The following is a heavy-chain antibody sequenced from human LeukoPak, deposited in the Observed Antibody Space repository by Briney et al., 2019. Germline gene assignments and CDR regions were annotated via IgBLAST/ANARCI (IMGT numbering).Heavy chain of an antibody. D-gene: IGHD3-10*02. V-gene: IGHV3-30*04. CDR3: AMGNPLTGGDVPDI. Sequence: GGSLRLSCAASGFTFSSCAMHWVRQAPGKGLEWVAGISYDGRNKYFADSVKGQFTISRDNSKNTLYLQINSLRDEGSTVYYCAMGNPLTGGDVPDIWGQGTMVTVSS. CDR2: ISYDGRNK. J-gene: IGHJ3*02. CDR1: GFTFSSCA.